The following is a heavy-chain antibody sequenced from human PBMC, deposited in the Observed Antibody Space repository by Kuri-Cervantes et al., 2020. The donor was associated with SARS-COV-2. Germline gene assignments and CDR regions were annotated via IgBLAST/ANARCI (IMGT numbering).Heavy chain of an antibody. Sequence: ASVKVSCKASGYTFTGYYMHWVRQAPGQGLEWMGWINPNSGGTNYAQKFQGWVTMTRDTSISTAYMELSRLRSDDTAVYYCARDPEIVLRFLEWLPTRYYGMDVWGQGTTVTVSS. V-gene: IGHV1-2*04. CDR1: GYTFTGYY. D-gene: IGHD3-3*01. CDR2: INPNSGGT. CDR3: ARDPEIVLRFLEWLPTRYYGMDV. J-gene: IGHJ6*02.